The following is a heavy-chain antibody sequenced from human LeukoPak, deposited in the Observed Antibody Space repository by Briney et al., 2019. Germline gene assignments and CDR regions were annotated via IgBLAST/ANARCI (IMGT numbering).Heavy chain of an antibody. J-gene: IGHJ4*02. CDR3: ATEAPRSTYIEY. D-gene: IGHD2-2*01. CDR1: VHTFTHYH. V-gene: IGHV1-46*01. CDR2: VYATGGVT. Sequence: GGSVNVSCKASVHTFTHYHIHWVRQAAGHGGEGMGAVYATGGVTINTPTFQVRVTMTRDTSTGTVYMELSSLRFEDTAIYYCATEAPRSTYIEYWGEGIQVTASS.